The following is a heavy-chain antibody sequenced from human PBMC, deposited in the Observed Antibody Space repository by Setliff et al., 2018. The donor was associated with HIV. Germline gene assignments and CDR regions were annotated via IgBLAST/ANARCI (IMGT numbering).Heavy chain of an antibody. CDR1: GGSISSHY. D-gene: IGHD4-17*01. CDR2: IYHSGTT. J-gene: IGHJ3*02. V-gene: IGHV4-59*08. Sequence: SETLSLTCTVSGGSISSHYWSWIRQSPGKGLEWIGEIYHSGTTNYNPSLKSRVTISVDTSKNQFSLKLSSVTAADTAVYYCARGILIIGDFDAFDIWGQGIAGHRLL. CDR3: ARGILIIGDFDAFDI.